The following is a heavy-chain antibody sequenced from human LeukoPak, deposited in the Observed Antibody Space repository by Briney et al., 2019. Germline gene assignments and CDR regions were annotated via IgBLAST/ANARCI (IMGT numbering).Heavy chain of an antibody. V-gene: IGHV4-59*01. CDR1: GGSISSDY. Sequence: SETLSLTCTVSGGSISSDYWSWIRQPPGKGLEWIGYMYYSGSTNYNPSLKSRVTISVDTSKNQFSLKLSSVTAADTAVYYCARDMEAAAVPYFQHWGQGTLVTVSS. D-gene: IGHD6-13*01. CDR2: MYYSGST. J-gene: IGHJ1*01. CDR3: ARDMEAAAVPYFQH.